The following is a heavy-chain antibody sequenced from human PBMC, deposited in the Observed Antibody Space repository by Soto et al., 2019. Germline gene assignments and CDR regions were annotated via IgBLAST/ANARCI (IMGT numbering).Heavy chain of an antibody. CDR1: GFTFSDSA. J-gene: IGHJ5*02. CDR2: ISGSGGGGTT. Sequence: EVQLLESGGGLAQPGGSLRLSCAASGFTFSDSAMSWVRQAPGKGLEWVSGISGSGGGGTTYYADSVKGRFTISRDNSKNTLYLQMNSLRAEDTAIYYCAGIYATRDWFDPWGQGTLVIVSS. CDR3: AGIYATRDWFDP. D-gene: IGHD5-12*01. V-gene: IGHV3-23*01.